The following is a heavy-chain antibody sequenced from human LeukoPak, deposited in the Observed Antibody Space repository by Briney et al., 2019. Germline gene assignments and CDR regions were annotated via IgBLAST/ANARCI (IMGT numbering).Heavy chain of an antibody. Sequence: ASVKVSCKASGYTFTSYGISWVRQAPGQGLEWMGWISAYNGNTNYAQKLQGRVTMTTDTSTSTAYMELRSLRSDDTAVYYCARRYCSSTSCYSNYFDYWGQGTLVTVSS. CDR1: GYTFTSYG. CDR3: ARRYCSSTSCYSNYFDY. D-gene: IGHD2-2*01. CDR2: ISAYNGNT. J-gene: IGHJ4*02. V-gene: IGHV1-18*01.